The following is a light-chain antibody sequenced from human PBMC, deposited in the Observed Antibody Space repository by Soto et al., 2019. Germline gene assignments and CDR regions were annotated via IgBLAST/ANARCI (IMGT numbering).Light chain of an antibody. CDR2: SNN. V-gene: IGLV1-44*01. CDR1: SSNIGSYT. J-gene: IGLJ1*01. CDR3: AAWDDSLNGYV. Sequence: QSVLTQPPSASGTPGQRVTISCSGSSSNIGSYTVNWYQQLPGTAPKLLIYSNNQRPSGVPDRFSGSKSGTSASLAISGLPSEDEADYYCAAWDDSLNGYVVGTGTKLTVL.